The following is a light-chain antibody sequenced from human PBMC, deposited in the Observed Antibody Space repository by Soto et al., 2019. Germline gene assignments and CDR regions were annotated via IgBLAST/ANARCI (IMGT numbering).Light chain of an antibody. CDR2: EGS. CDR3: CSYAGSSTFVV. CDR1: SSDVGSYNL. V-gene: IGLV2-23*01. J-gene: IGLJ2*01. Sequence: QSALTQPASVSGSPGQSITISCTGTSSDVGSYNLVSWYQQHPGKAPKLMIYEGSKRPSGVSNRFSGSKSGNXASLTISGLQAEDEADYYCCSYAGSSTFVVFGGGTQLTVL.